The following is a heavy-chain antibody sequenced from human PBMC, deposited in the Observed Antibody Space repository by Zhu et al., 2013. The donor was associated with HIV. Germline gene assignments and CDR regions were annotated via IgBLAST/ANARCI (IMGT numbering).Heavy chain of an antibody. J-gene: IGHJ5*02. D-gene: IGHD6-6*01. CDR1: GFTFTSCD. V-gene: IGHV1-8*03. CDR3: ARDGPGYSSSAGWFDP. CDR2: MNPNSGNT. Sequence: QVQLVQSGAEVKKPGASVKVSCKASGFTFTSCDINWVRQATGQGLEWMGWMNPNSGNTGYAQKFQGRVTITRNTSISTAYMELSSLRSEDTAVYYCARDGPGYSSSAGWFDPWGQGTLVTVSS.